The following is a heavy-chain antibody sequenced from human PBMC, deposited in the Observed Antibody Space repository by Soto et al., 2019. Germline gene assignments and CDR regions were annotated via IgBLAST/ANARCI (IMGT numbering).Heavy chain of an antibody. J-gene: IGHJ6*03. CDR3: ARTPVSEYYYYYMDV. D-gene: IGHD1-26*01. Sequence: GGSLRLSCKGSGCSFISYWIVWVRQMPGKGLEWMGIICRGDSDTRYSPSFQGQVTISADKSISTAYLQWSSLKASDTAMYYCARTPVSEYYYYYMDVWGKGTTVTVSS. CDR1: GCSFISYW. CDR2: ICRGDSDT. V-gene: IGHV5-51*01.